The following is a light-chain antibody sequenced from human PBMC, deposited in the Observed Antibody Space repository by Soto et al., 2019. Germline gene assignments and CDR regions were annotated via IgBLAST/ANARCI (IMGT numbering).Light chain of an antibody. J-gene: IGKJ1*01. Sequence: EIVLTQSPGTLSLSPGERATLSCRASQSVSYYLAWYQQKPGQAPRLLIYDASNRATGIPARFSGSGSGTDFTLTISSLEPEDFAVYYCQQRSNWPRWTFGQGTKVE. CDR1: QSVSYY. V-gene: IGKV3-11*01. CDR3: QQRSNWPRWT. CDR2: DAS.